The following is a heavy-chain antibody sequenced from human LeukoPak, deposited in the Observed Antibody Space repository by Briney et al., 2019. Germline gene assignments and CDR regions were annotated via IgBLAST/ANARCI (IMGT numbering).Heavy chain of an antibody. D-gene: IGHD6-13*01. Sequence: SETLSLTCTVSGGSISSYYWSWIRQPPGKGLEWIGYIYYSGSTNYNPSLKSRVAISVDTSKNQFSLKLRSVTAADTAVYYCARISSSNWYNERGAFDVWGQGTMVTVSS. J-gene: IGHJ3*01. CDR2: IYYSGST. CDR1: GGSISSYY. V-gene: IGHV4-59*01. CDR3: ARISSSNWYNERGAFDV.